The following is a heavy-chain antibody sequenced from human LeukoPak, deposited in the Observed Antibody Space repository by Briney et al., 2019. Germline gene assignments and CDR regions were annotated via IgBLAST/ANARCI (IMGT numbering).Heavy chain of an antibody. V-gene: IGHV1-18*01. J-gene: IGHJ4*02. CDR3: ARSPPWDIVVVPAAIGVDY. CDR1: VYIFTSSG. D-gene: IGHD2-2*01. Sequence: AAVTVSCMSTVYIFTSSGISWLRQAPGQGLEGMGWISPYNGNTYYAQRFQGRVTMTTDTAPSTVYMDLRSLRSDDPAVYYCARSPPWDIVVVPAAIGVDYWGQGTLVTVSS. CDR2: ISPYNGNT.